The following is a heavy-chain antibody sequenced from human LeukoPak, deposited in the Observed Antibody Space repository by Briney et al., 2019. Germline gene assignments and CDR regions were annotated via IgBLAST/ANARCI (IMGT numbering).Heavy chain of an antibody. CDR2: IYHSGST. D-gene: IGHD2-2*01. J-gene: IGHJ5*02. CDR3: ARELGYCSSTSCYCWFDP. CDR1: GGSISSGDYY. V-gene: IGHV4-30-2*01. Sequence: SETLSLTCTVSGGSISSGDYYWSWIRQPPGKGLEWIGYIYHSGSTYYNPSLKSRVTISVDRSKNQFSLKLSSVTAADTAVYYCARELGYCSSTSCYCWFDPWGQGTLVTVSS.